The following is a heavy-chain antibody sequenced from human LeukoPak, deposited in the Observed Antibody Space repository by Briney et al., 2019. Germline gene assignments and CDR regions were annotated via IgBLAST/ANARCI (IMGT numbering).Heavy chain of an antibody. J-gene: IGHJ4*02. Sequence: ASVKVSCKASGYTFTSYYMHWVRQAPGQGLEWMGIINPSGGSTSYAQKFQGRVTMTRDMSTSTVYVELSSLRSEDTAVYYCARERGYSYGYDMNYFEYWGQGTLVTVSS. V-gene: IGHV1-46*01. CDR1: GYTFTSYY. CDR2: INPSGGST. D-gene: IGHD5-18*01. CDR3: ARERGYSYGYDMNYFEY.